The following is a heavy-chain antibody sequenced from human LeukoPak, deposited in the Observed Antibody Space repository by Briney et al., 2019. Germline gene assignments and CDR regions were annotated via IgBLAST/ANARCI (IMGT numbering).Heavy chain of an antibody. Sequence: HRTSVKVSCKASGFTFSSSAMQWVRQARGQRLEWIGWIVVGSGNTNYAQKFQGRVTITRDMSSSTAYMDLSSLRSEDTAVYYCAASRRFGELSSFYYYGLDVWGQGTTVTVSS. V-gene: IGHV1-58*02. CDR3: AASRRFGELSSFYYYGLDV. J-gene: IGHJ6*02. D-gene: IGHD3-10*01. CDR2: IVVGSGNT. CDR1: GFTFSSSA.